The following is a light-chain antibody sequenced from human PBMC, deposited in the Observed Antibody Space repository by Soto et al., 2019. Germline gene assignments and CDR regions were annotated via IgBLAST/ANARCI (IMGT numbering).Light chain of an antibody. CDR3: QQYGSSSTWT. J-gene: IGKJ1*01. CDR1: QSVSSSY. CDR2: GAS. Sequence: EVLLTQSPGTLSLSPGERATLSCRASQSVSSSYLAWYQQKPGQSPMLLIYGASSRATGIPDRFSGSGSGTDFTLNISRLEPEDFAVYYCQQYGSSSTWTFGQGTKVDI. V-gene: IGKV3-20*01.